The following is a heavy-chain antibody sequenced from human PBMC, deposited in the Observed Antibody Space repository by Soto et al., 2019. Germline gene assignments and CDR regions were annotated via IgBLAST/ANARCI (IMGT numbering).Heavy chain of an antibody. CDR1: GGSISSYY. Sequence: QVQLQESGPGLVKPSETLSLSCTVSGGSISSYYWSWFRQSPGKRMEWIGYVHHSWGSSYNPSLQSRVAISLDTSKSQFSRKVTSVTATDTAVSSCARQGFGPLHGLVDVWGQGTTVTVSS. D-gene: IGHD3-10*01. V-gene: IGHV4-59*08. CDR3: ARQGFGPLHGLVDV. J-gene: IGHJ6*02. CDR2: VHHSWGS.